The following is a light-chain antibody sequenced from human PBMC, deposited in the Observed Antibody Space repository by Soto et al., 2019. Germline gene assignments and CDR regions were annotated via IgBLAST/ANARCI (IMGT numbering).Light chain of an antibody. Sequence: EIVLTQSPGTLSLSPGERATLSCRASQSVSSNYLAWYQQKPGQAPRLLIYGASSRATGMPDRFSGSGSGTDFTLTISRLEPDDFAVYYCQHYGSSSWTVGQGSKVEIK. CDR1: QSVSSNY. CDR3: QHYGSSSWT. V-gene: IGKV3-20*01. CDR2: GAS. J-gene: IGKJ1*01.